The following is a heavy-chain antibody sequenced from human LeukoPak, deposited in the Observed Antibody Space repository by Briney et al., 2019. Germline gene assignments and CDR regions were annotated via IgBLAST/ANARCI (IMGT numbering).Heavy chain of an antibody. D-gene: IGHD5-18*01. CDR2: INHSGST. V-gene: IGHV4-34*01. J-gene: IGHJ4*02. CDR3: ARVRGVDTAMVNTFDY. CDR1: GGSFSGYY. Sequence: TPSETLSLTCAVYGGSFSGYYWSWIRQPPGKGLEWIGEINHSGSTNYNPSLKSRVTILVDTSKNQFSLKLSSVTAADTAVYYCARVRGVDTAMVNTFDYWGQGTLVTVSS.